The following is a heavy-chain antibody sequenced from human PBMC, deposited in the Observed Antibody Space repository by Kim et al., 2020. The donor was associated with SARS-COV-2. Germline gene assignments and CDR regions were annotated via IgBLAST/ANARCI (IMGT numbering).Heavy chain of an antibody. Sequence: SETLSLTCSVSGVSISRYFWIWIRQPPGKGLEWIGYIYYTGSTNYNPSLKGRVTISLDTPKNQVSLSLNSVTAADTAVYYCATYGGNSGFDNLGQGTLVT. CDR2: IYYTGST. CDR3: ATYGGNSGFDN. J-gene: IGHJ4*02. V-gene: IGHV4-59*13. CDR1: GVSISRYF. D-gene: IGHD4-17*01.